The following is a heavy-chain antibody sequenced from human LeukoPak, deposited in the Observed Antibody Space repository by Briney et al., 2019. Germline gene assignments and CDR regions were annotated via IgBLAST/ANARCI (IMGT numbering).Heavy chain of an antibody. V-gene: IGHV3-23*01. Sequence: GGSLRLSCAASGFTFSDYALIWVREAPGKGLEWMSAIKGTGGTTYYADSVKGRCTISRDNSRNTVYLQMNSLRAEDTALYFCAKAPNGDYAAASDFWGPGTMVTVSS. CDR1: GFTFSDYA. J-gene: IGHJ3*01. CDR2: IKGTGGTT. D-gene: IGHD4-17*01. CDR3: AKAPNGDYAAASDF.